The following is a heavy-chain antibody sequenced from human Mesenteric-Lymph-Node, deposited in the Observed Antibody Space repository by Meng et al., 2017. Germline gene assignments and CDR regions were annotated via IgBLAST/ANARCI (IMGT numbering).Heavy chain of an antibody. J-gene: IGHJ6*02. CDR2: ISSTQTYI. D-gene: IGHD3-10*01. CDR3: ARGEFGELLLYYYYGMDV. CDR1: GFTFSNYA. Sequence: GVLKISCAASGFTFSNYAMNWVRQAPGKGLEWVSSISSTQTYIYYADSVRGRFTISRDNAESSLSLQMNSLRAEDTAVYFCARGEFGELLLYYYYGMDVWGLGTTVTVSS. V-gene: IGHV3-21*01.